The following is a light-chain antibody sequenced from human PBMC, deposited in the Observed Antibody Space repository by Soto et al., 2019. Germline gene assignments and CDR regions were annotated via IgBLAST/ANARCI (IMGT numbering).Light chain of an antibody. CDR3: QQRINWPLT. V-gene: IGKV3-11*01. Sequence: EIVLTPSPATLSLSPGERATLSCRAPQSVSTFLAWYQQKPGQAPRLLIYDASKRATGIPTRFSGSGSGTDFTLTISSLEPEDFAVYYCQQRINWPLTFGGGTKVEIK. CDR2: DAS. J-gene: IGKJ4*01. CDR1: QSVSTF.